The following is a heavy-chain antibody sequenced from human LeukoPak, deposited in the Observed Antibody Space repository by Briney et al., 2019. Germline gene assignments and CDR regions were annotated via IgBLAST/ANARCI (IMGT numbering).Heavy chain of an antibody. CDR2: ISYDGSNK. CDR3: AGSSTYYYDSSGLSPAT. D-gene: IGHD3-22*01. Sequence: GGSLRLSCAASGFTFSDYAMHWVRQAPGKGLEWVAFISYDGSNKYYADSVKGRFTISRDNSKNTLYLQMNSLRAEDTAVYYCAGSSTYYYDSSGLSPATWGQGTLVTVSS. CDR1: GFTFSDYA. J-gene: IGHJ5*02. V-gene: IGHV3-30*04.